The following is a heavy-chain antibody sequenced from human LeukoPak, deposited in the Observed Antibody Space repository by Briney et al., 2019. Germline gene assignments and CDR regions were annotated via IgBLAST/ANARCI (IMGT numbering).Heavy chain of an antibody. Sequence: GGSLRLSCAASGFTVSSNYMSWVRQAPGKGLEWVSVIYSGGSTYYADSVKGRFTIPRDNSKNTLYLQMNSLRAEDTAVYYCARGIYDSSGYLQYYFDYWGQGTLVTVSP. V-gene: IGHV3-53*01. J-gene: IGHJ4*02. CDR2: IYSGGST. CDR3: ARGIYDSSGYLQYYFDY. D-gene: IGHD3-22*01. CDR1: GFTVSSNY.